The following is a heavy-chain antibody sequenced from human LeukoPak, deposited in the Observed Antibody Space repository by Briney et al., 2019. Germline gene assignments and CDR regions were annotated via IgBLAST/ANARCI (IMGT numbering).Heavy chain of an antibody. Sequence: GGSLRLSCAASRFTFSSYTMNWVSQAPGKGLEWVSYISSSSSTIHYADSVKGRFTISRDNAKKSLYLQMNSLRDEDTAVYYCARFLDYWGQGTLVTVSS. J-gene: IGHJ4*02. V-gene: IGHV3-48*02. CDR3: ARFLDY. CDR1: RFTFSSYT. CDR2: ISSSSSTI.